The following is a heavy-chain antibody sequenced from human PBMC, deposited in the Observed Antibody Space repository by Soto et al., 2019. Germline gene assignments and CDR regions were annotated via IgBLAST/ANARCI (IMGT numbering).Heavy chain of an antibody. J-gene: IGHJ3*02. CDR3: AGRNEYSSSWYVI. CDR1: GFTFSSYG. V-gene: IGHV3-30*03. Sequence: GGSLRLSCAASGFTFSSYGMHWVRQAPGKGLEWVAVISYDGSNKYYADSVKGRFTISRDNSKNTLYLQMNSLRAEDTAVYYCAGRNEYSSSWYVIWGQGTMVTVSS. CDR2: ISYDGSNK. D-gene: IGHD6-13*01.